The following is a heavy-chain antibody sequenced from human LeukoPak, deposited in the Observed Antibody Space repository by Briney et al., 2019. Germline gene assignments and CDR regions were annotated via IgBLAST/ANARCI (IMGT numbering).Heavy chain of an antibody. CDR1: GYTFTSYD. CDR2: MNPNSGNT. Sequence: ASVTVSCKASGYTFTSYDINWVRQAPGQGLEWVGWMNPNSGNTGYAQKFQGRVTMTRDTSISTAYMELSRLRSDDTAVYYCAKNYYDILTGYYTALDYWGQGTLVTVSS. CDR3: AKNYYDILTGYYTALDY. V-gene: IGHV1-8*02. D-gene: IGHD3-9*01. J-gene: IGHJ4*02.